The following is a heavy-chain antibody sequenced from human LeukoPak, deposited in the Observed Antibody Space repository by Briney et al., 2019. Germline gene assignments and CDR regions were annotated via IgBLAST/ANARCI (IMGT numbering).Heavy chain of an antibody. V-gene: IGHV3-21*01. CDR3: ASDSSGWYQYFQH. D-gene: IGHD6-19*01. CDR2: ISSGSSYI. J-gene: IGHJ1*01. Sequence: GGSLRLSCAASGFTFSSYSMNWVRQAPGKGLAWVSSISSGSSYIYYADSVKGRFTISRDNAKNSLYLQMNSLRAEDTAVYHCASDSSGWYQYFQHWGQGTLVTVSS. CDR1: GFTFSSYS.